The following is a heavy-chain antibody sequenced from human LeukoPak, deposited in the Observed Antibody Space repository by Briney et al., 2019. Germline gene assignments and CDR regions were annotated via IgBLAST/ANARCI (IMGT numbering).Heavy chain of an antibody. D-gene: IGHD2-2*01. CDR2: IYTSGST. J-gene: IGHJ4*02. CDR1: GGSISSYY. V-gene: IGHV4-4*07. CDR3: ARGRYCSSTSRYHFDY. Sequence: PSETLSLTCTVSGGSISSYYWSWIRQPAGKGLEWIGRIYTSGSTNYNPSLKSRVTMSVDTSKNQFSLKLGSVTAAGTAVYYCARGRYCSSTSRYHFDYWGQGTLVTVSS.